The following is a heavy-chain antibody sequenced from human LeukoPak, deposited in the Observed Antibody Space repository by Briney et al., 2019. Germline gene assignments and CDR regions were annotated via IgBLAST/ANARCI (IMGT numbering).Heavy chain of an antibody. Sequence: PGGSLRLSCAASGFTFSSYGMHWVRQAPGKGLEWVAFIWYDGTNKYYADSVKGRFTISRDNSKNTLYLQMNSLRAEDTAVYCCANILGASYSGFDYGDYWGQGTLVTVSS. J-gene: IGHJ4*02. CDR2: IWYDGTNK. V-gene: IGHV3-30*02. CDR1: GFTFSSYG. D-gene: IGHD5-12*01. CDR3: ANILGASYSGFDYGDY.